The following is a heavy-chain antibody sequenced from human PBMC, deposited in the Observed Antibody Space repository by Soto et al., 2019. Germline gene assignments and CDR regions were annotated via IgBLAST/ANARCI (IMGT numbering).Heavy chain of an antibody. Sequence: PSETLSLTCTVSGGSISSDYWSWIRQPPGKGLEWIGYISYSGNTNYNPSLKSLVTISVDTSKKQFSLKLRSVTAADTAVYYCARVLIGSSLFDYWGQGMLVTVSS. CDR1: GGSISSDY. CDR3: ARVLIGSSLFDY. CDR2: ISYSGNT. J-gene: IGHJ4*02. D-gene: IGHD3-10*01. V-gene: IGHV4-59*01.